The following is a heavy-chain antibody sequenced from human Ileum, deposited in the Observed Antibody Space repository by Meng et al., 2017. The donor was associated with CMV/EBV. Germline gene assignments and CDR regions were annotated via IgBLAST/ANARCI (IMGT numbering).Heavy chain of an antibody. Sequence: QAELVQSGDEMKKPGASVKVPCKTSGYTFTNNIMNWVRQAPGQGLEWMGWINPNSGSTNYAQKFQGRVTMTRDTSISTAYMELNRLTSDDTAMYFCARIIVSRGYSFDYWGQGTLVTVSS. V-gene: IGHV1-2*02. CDR2: INPNSGST. CDR1: GYTFTNNI. D-gene: IGHD5-18*01. J-gene: IGHJ4*02. CDR3: ARIIVSRGYSFDY.